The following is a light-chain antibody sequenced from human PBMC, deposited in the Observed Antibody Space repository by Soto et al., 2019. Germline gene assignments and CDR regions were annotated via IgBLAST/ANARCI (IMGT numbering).Light chain of an antibody. V-gene: IGKV3-20*01. CDR2: GAS. J-gene: IGKJ5*01. Sequence: EIVLTQSPGTLSLSPGERATLSCRASQSVSSSYLAWYQQKPGQAPRLLIYGASSRATGIPDRFSGSGSGTDFTLTISRLEPEDFAVYYCQQYGSLSITFGQRTRLAIK. CDR1: QSVSSSY. CDR3: QQYGSLSIT.